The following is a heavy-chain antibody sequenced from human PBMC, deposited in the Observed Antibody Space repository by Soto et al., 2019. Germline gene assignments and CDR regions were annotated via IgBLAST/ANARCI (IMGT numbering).Heavy chain of an antibody. J-gene: IGHJ4*02. Sequence: QLQLQESGPGLVKPSETLSLTCTVSGGSISSSSYYWGWIRQPPGKGLEWMGSIYYSGSTYSNPSLKSRVTISVDTSKNQFALKLSSVTAADTAVYYCARRQSSSWYGLWGQGTLVTVSS. D-gene: IGHD6-13*01. CDR2: IYYSGST. CDR1: GGSISSSSYY. V-gene: IGHV4-39*01. CDR3: ARRQSSSWYGL.